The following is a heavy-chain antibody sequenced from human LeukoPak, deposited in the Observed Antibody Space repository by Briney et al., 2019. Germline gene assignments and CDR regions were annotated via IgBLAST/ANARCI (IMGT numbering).Heavy chain of an antibody. CDR2: INPNSGGT. D-gene: IGHD5-18*01. CDR1: GYTFTGYY. Sequence: ASVKVSCEASGYTFTGYYMHWVRQAPGQGLEWMGWINPNSGGTNYAQKFQGRVTMTRDTSISTAYMELSRLRSDDTAVYYCARAQFRRGYSYGYNYWGQGTLVTVSS. CDR3: ARAQFRRGYSYGYNY. V-gene: IGHV1-2*02. J-gene: IGHJ4*02.